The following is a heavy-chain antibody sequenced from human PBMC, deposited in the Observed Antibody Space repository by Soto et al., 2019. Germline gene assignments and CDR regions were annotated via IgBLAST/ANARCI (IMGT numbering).Heavy chain of an antibody. CDR1: CGSIINYY. V-gene: IGHV4-59*01. Sequence: SETLSLTCTVSCGSIINYYWSWIRQPPGKGLEWIGYIYYSGSTKYNPSLKSRVTISGDTSKNQFSLKLSSVTAADTAVYYCARWGAVVTNIPNAFDFWGQGTMVTVSS. D-gene: IGHD2-21*02. CDR2: IYYSGST. J-gene: IGHJ3*01. CDR3: ARWGAVVTNIPNAFDF.